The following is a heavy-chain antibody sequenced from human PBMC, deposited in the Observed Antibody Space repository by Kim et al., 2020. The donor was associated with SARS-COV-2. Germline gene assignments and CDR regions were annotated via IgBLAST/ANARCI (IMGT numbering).Heavy chain of an antibody. J-gene: IGHJ5*02. CDR2: TT. V-gene: IGHV3-23*01. Sequence: TTYHDDSVKGRFTISRDNSKNTLDLQMNSRSAEDTAVYYCANLYGASAWGQGTLVTVSS. CDR3: ANLYGASA. D-gene: IGHD4-17*01.